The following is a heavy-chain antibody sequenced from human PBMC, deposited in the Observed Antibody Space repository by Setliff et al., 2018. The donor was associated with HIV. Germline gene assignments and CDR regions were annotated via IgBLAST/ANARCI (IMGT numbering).Heavy chain of an antibody. CDR1: GGSISSGSYY. D-gene: IGHD3-16*01. CDR3: TSYTIDPLNFDS. CDR2: VHTSGST. J-gene: IGHJ4*02. V-gene: IGHV4-61*02. Sequence: KPSETLSLTCTVSGGSISSGSYYWTWIRQPAGKGLEWIGRVHTSGSTIYTPSLNSRVTISVDTSRNQFSLKLSSVTAADTAVYYCTSYTIDPLNFDSWGQGALVTVSS.